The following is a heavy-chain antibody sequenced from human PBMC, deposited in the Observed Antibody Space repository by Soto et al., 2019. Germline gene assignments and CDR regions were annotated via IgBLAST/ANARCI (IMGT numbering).Heavy chain of an antibody. CDR2: INHSGST. CDR3: ARTSGYVYCY. Sequence: PSETLSLTCAVYGGSFSGYYWSWIRQPPGKGLEWIGEINHSGSTNYNPSLKSRVTISVDTSKNQFSLKLSSVTAADTAVYYCARTSGYVYCYWGQGTLVTVSS. D-gene: IGHD5-12*01. CDR1: GGSFSGYY. V-gene: IGHV4-34*01. J-gene: IGHJ4*02.